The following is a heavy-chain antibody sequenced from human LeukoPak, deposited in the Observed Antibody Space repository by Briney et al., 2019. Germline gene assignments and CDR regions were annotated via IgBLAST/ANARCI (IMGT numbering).Heavy chain of an antibody. V-gene: IGHV4-34*01. Sequence: SETLSLSCAVDGGSFRGYFWCWIRQPPGKGVWWVGEIFHDGGTKYNPSFQSRVTISADTSKNQSSLKLSSVTAADTAVYYCSRGLFGVRHIGWSNDAFDISKQGRMATVHS. D-gene: IGHD3-16*01. CDR1: GGSFRGYF. CDR3: SRGLFGVRHIGWSNDAFDI. J-gene: IGHJ3*02. CDR2: IFHDGGT.